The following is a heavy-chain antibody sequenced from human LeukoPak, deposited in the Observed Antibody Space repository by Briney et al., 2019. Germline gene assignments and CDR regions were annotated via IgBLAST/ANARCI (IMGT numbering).Heavy chain of an antibody. J-gene: IGHJ4*02. Sequence: SETLSLTCTVSGGSISSSSYYWGWIRQPPGKGLEWIGSIYYSGSTNYNPSLKSRVTISVDTSKNQFSLKLSSVTAADTAVYYCARRSAPGGQQLALDYWGQGTLVTVSS. V-gene: IGHV4-39*07. D-gene: IGHD6-13*01. CDR2: IYYSGST. CDR3: ARRSAPGGQQLALDY. CDR1: GGSISSSSYY.